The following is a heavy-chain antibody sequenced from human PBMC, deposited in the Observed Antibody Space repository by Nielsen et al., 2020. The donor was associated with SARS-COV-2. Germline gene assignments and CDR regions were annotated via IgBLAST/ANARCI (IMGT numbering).Heavy chain of an antibody. CDR3: ARGGVDYYDSSGYYSVYAFDI. J-gene: IGHJ3*02. D-gene: IGHD3-22*01. Sequence: WVRQAPGQGLEWMGIINPSGGSTSYAQKFQGRVTITADKSTSTAYMELGSLRSEDTAVYYCARGGVDYYDSSGYYSVYAFDIWGQGTMVTVSS. V-gene: IGHV1-46*01. CDR2: INPSGGST.